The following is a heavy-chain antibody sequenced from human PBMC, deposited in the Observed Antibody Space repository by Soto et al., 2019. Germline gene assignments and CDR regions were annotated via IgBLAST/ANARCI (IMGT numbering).Heavy chain of an antibody. V-gene: IGHV4-34*01. CDR3: ARSTVTTTVTTHYYYGMDV. D-gene: IGHD4-17*01. J-gene: IGHJ6*02. CDR2: INHSGST. CDR1: GGSFSGYY. Sequence: SETLSLTCAVYGGSFSGYYWSWIRQPPGKGLEWIGEINHSGSTNYNPSLKSRVTISVDTSKNQFSLKLSSVTAADTAVYYCARSTVTTTVTTHYYYGMDVWGQGTTVTVSS.